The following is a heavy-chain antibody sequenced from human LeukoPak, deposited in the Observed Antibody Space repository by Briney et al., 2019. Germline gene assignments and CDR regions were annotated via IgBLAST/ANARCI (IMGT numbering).Heavy chain of an antibody. D-gene: IGHD3-3*01. CDR3: ARYDSRGSASTKFDY. CDR1: GYSLGKNYY. J-gene: IGHJ4*02. CDR2: IYGRAST. V-gene: IGHV4-38-2*01. Sequence: SETLSLTCAVSGYSLGKNYYWGWIRQCPGKGLEWIGRIYGRASTSYNPSLMNRVTMSVDTSKNPFSLQLTSVTAADTAVYYCARYDSRGSASTKFDYWGPGIQVTVSS.